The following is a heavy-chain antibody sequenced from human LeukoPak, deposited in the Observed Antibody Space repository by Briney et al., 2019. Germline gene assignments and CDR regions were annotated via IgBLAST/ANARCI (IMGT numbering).Heavy chain of an antibody. D-gene: IGHD5-24*01. CDR2: ITPSGGT. Sequence: GASVRASCKASGSTFTSYAMHWVRQAPGQGLEWMAWITPSGGTNYPQKFQGRVAITRDTSITTAYMDLSRLTSDDTAVYYCARDRYGDGFAHFDYWGQGALVTVSS. J-gene: IGHJ4*02. V-gene: IGHV1-2*02. CDR3: ARDRYGDGFAHFDY. CDR1: GSTFTSYA.